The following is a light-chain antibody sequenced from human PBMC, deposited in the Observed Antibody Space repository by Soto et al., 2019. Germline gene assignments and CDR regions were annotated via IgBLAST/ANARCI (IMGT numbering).Light chain of an antibody. CDR1: QSVSNN. J-gene: IGKJ4*01. Sequence: EIVMTQSPATLSVSPGERATLSCRASQSVSNNLAWYQQKPGQAPRLLIYHASTGATGIPARFSGSGSGTGLTLTISSVEAEGFAVYYWQGYNEWPLTFGGGTKGEIK. CDR3: QGYNEWPLT. CDR2: HAS. V-gene: IGKV3-15*01.